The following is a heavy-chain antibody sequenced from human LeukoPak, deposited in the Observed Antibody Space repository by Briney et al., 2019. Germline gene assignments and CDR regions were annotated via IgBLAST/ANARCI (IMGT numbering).Heavy chain of an antibody. D-gene: IGHD6-13*01. Sequence: GGSLRLSCAASGFTFSSYGMHWVRQAPGKGLEWVAVIWYDGSNKYYADSVKGRFTISRDNSKNTLYLQMNSLRAEDTAVYYCASIPGLGIAAAGTDHGDFDYWGQGTLVTVSS. CDR1: GFTFSSYG. J-gene: IGHJ4*02. CDR2: IWYDGSNK. V-gene: IGHV3-33*01. CDR3: ASIPGLGIAAAGTDHGDFDY.